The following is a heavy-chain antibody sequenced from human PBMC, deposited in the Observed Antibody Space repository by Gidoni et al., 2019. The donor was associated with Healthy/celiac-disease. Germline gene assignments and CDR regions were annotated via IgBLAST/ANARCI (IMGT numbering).Heavy chain of an antibody. CDR1: GFTFSSYE. CDR3: ARTIVVVIGFDY. V-gene: IGHV3-48*03. CDR2: ISSSGSTI. Sequence: EVQLVESGGGLVQPGGSLRLSCAASGFTFSSYEMNWVRQAPGKGLEWVSYISSSGSTIYYADSVKGRFTISRDNAKNSLYLQMNSLRAEDTAVYYCARTIVVVIGFDYWGQGTLVTVSS. D-gene: IGHD3-22*01. J-gene: IGHJ4*02.